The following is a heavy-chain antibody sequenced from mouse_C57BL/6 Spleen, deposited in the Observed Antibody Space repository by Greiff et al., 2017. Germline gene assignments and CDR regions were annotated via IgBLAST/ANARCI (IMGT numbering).Heavy chain of an antibody. Sequence: QVQLQQSGAELVRPGSSVKLSCKASGYTFTSYWMHWVKQRPIQGLEWIGNIDPSDSETHYNQKFKDKATLTVDKSSSTAYMQLSSLTSEDSAVYYCARSGNYGNYGWYFDVWGTGTTVTVSS. CDR2: IDPSDSET. CDR3: ARSGNYGNYGWYFDV. D-gene: IGHD2-1*01. CDR1: GYTFTSYW. J-gene: IGHJ1*03. V-gene: IGHV1-52*01.